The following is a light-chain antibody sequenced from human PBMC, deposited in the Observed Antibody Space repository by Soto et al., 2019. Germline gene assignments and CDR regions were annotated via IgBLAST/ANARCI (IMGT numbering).Light chain of an antibody. J-gene: IGKJ1*01. CDR3: QQYNSYSGT. CDR2: DAS. CDR1: QSISSW. Sequence: DIEIPQTPSTLSASVRERVTITCRASQSISSWLAWYQQKPGKAPKLLFYDASSLESGVPSRFSGSGSGTEFTLTISSLQPDDFATYYCQQYNSYSGTFGQGTKVDI. V-gene: IGKV1-5*01.